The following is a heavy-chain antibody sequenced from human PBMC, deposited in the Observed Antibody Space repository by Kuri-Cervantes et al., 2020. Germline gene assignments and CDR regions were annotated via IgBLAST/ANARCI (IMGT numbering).Heavy chain of an antibody. CDR1: GGSINSSNW. CDR2: IYHSGSP. Sequence: ESLKISCAVSGGSINSSNWWTWVRQPPGKGLEWIGEIYHSGSPNYNPSLKSRVTISVDTSKNQFSLKLSSVTAADTAVYYCARTKYQLLQGVWFDPWGQGTLVTVSS. D-gene: IGHD2-2*01. V-gene: IGHV4/OR15-8*01. J-gene: IGHJ5*02. CDR3: ARTKYQLLQGVWFDP.